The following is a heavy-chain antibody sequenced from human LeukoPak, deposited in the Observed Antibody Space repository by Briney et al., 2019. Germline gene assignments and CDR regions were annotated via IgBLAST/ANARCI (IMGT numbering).Heavy chain of an antibody. CDR2: ISGSSSTI. CDR1: GFTFSSYS. CDR3: ARDPNGDYAFDI. J-gene: IGHJ3*02. D-gene: IGHD4-17*01. V-gene: IGHV3-48*01. Sequence: GGSLRLSCAASGFTFSSYSMNWVRQAPGKGLEWGSYISGSSSTIYYADSVKGRFTISRDNGKNTLYLQMNSLRAEDTAVYYCARDPNGDYAFDIRGQGTMVTVSS.